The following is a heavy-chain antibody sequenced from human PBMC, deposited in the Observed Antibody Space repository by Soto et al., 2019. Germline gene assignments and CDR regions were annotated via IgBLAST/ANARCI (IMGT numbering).Heavy chain of an antibody. V-gene: IGHV3-30-3*01. CDR3: ARYGGFSSGNWYDP. J-gene: IGHJ5*02. D-gene: IGHD6-19*01. Sequence: GGSLRLSCAASGFTFSSYAMHWVRQAPGKGLEWVAVISYDGSNKYYADSVKGRFTISRDNSKNTLYLQMNSLRAEDTAVYYCARYGGFSSGNWYDPWGQGTLVTVSS. CDR1: GFTFSSYA. CDR2: ISYDGSNK.